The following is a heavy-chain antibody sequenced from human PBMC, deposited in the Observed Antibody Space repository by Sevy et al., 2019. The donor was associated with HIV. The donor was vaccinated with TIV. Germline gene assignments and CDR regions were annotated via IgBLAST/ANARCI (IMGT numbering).Heavy chain of an antibody. J-gene: IGHJ4*02. D-gene: IGHD2-15*01. CDR2: ISGSGGST. CDR3: AKDREGEWKLDYFDY. CDR1: GFTFSSYA. V-gene: IGHV3-23*01. Sequence: GGSLRLSCAASGFTFSSYAMSWVRHAPGKGLEWVSAISGSGGSTYYADSVKGRFTISRDNSKNTLYLQMNSLRAEDTAVYYCAKDREGEWKLDYFDYWGQGTLVTVSS.